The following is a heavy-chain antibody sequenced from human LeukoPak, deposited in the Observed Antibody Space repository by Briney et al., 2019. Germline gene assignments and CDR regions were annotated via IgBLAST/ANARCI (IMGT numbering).Heavy chain of an antibody. D-gene: IGHD4-23*01. Sequence: GVCLRLSCVASVFTISGLSMSWVRKAPSKGLEWVSITVAGYSETHYADSVRGRFTISRDDSSNTLSLEMNSLRADDTGTYYCVKDFCRGGNCPFPFFDSWGQGTVVTVSS. CDR3: VKDFCRGGNCPFPFFDS. J-gene: IGHJ4*02. CDR1: VFTISGLS. V-gene: IGHV3-23*01. CDR2: TVAGYSET.